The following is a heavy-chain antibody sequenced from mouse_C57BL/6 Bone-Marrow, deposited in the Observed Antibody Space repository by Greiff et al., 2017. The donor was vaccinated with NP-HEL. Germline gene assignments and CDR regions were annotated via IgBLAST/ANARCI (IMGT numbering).Heavy chain of an antibody. Sequence: EVQLQQSGAELVRPGASVKLSCTASGFNIKDDYMHWVKQRPEQGLEWIGWIDPENGDTEYDSKFQGKATITADTSSNTAYLQLSSLTSEDTAVYYCTTGGHLRRVLYYAMDYWGQGTSVTVSS. J-gene: IGHJ4*01. CDR3: TTGGHLRRVLYYAMDY. CDR1: GFNIKDDY. CDR2: IDPENGDT. D-gene: IGHD2-12*01. V-gene: IGHV14-4*01.